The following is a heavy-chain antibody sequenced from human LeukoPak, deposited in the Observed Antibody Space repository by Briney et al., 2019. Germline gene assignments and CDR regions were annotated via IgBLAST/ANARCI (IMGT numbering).Heavy chain of an antibody. CDR1: GGTFSSYA. V-gene: IGHV1-69*01. D-gene: IGHD3-10*01. Sequence: SVKVSCKASGGTFSSYAISWVRQAPGQGREWMGGIIPIFGTANYAQKFQGRVTITADESTSTAYMELSSLRSEDTAVYYCARDGITMVRGVILHDAFDIWGQGTMVTVSS. CDR2: IIPIFGTA. CDR3: ARDGITMVRGVILHDAFDI. J-gene: IGHJ3*02.